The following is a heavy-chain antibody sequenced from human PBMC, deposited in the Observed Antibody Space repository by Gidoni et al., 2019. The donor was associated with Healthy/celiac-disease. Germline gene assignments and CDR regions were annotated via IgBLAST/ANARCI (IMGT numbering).Heavy chain of an antibody. CDR3: ARGDRYDSREHDAFDI. Sequence: QVQLVQSGAEVKKPGASVKVSCKASGYTFTSYAMHWVRQAPGQRLEWMGWINAGNGNTQYSQKFQGRVTITRDTSASTAYMELSSLRSEDTAVYYCARGDRYDSREHDAFDIWGQGTMVTVSS. D-gene: IGHD3-22*01. CDR1: GYTFTSYA. J-gene: IGHJ3*02. CDR2: INAGNGNT. V-gene: IGHV1-3*01.